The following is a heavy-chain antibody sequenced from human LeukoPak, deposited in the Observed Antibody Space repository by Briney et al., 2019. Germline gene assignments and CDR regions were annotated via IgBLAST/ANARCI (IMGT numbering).Heavy chain of an antibody. CDR3: AKGGSDDFWSGYHAAGMDV. Sequence: GGSRSLSCAASGFTFSNYAMSWVRQAPGKGVEWVSAISGSGGSTYYADSVKGRFTISRDNSKNTLYLQMNSLRAEDTAVYYCAKGGSDDFWSGYHAAGMDVWGQGTTVTVSS. J-gene: IGHJ6*02. CDR2: ISGSGGST. D-gene: IGHD3-3*01. V-gene: IGHV3-23*01. CDR1: GFTFSNYA.